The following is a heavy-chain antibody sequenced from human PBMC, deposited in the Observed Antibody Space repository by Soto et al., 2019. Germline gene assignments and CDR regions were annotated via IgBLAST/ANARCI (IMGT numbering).Heavy chain of an antibody. V-gene: IGHV3-30-3*01. Sequence: GGSLRLSCAASGFIFSSYAMHWVRQAPGKGLEWVAVISYDGSNKYYADSVKGRFTISRDNSKNTLYLQMNSLRAEDTAVYYCARENGDCSSTSCYPYYYYYYGMDVWGQGTTVTVSS. CDR2: ISYDGSNK. CDR3: ARENGDCSSTSCYPYYYYYYGMDV. CDR1: GFIFSSYA. J-gene: IGHJ6*02. D-gene: IGHD2-2*01.